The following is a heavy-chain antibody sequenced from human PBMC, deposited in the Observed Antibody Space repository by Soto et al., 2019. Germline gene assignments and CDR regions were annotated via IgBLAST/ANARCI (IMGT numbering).Heavy chain of an antibody. Sequence: QVQLVQSGAEVKKPGSSVKVSCKASGGNFNNYAISWVRQAPAQGLQWMGGIIPIIDTTHYAPKLQGRVTISADRGRTTVYMELTGLTSDDSATYFCAREPRDLDAFILWGQGTVVTVSS. J-gene: IGHJ3*01. CDR3: AREPRDLDAFIL. CDR1: GGNFNNYA. V-gene: IGHV1-69*06. D-gene: IGHD2-21*01. CDR2: IIPIIDTT.